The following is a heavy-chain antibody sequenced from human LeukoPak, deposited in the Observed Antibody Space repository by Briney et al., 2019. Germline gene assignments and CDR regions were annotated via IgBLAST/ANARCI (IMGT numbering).Heavy chain of an antibody. J-gene: IGHJ5*02. Sequence: GASVKVSCKASGYTFTGYYMHWVRQAPGQGLEWMGWINPNSGNTGYAQKFQGRVTITRNTSISTAYMELSSLRSEDTAVYYCARALYCSSSSCQNNWFDPWGQGTQVTVSS. CDR1: GYTFTGYY. D-gene: IGHD2-2*01. CDR3: ARALYCSSSSCQNNWFDP. V-gene: IGHV1-8*03. CDR2: INPNSGNT.